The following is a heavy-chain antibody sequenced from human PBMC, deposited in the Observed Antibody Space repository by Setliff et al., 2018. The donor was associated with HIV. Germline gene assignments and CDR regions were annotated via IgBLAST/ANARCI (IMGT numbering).Heavy chain of an antibody. J-gene: IGHJ4*02. V-gene: IGHV4-4*02. D-gene: IGHD4-17*01. Sequence: SETLSLTCAVSGGSISSNWWSWVRQSPGKGLEWIGEIYHSGSTHYNPSLQSRVTISVDKSKSQFSLKLNSVTAADTAVYYCAKGAGFYGDYTFDHWGQGRQVTVSS. CDR1: GGSISSNW. CDR3: AKGAGFYGDYTFDH. CDR2: IYHSGST.